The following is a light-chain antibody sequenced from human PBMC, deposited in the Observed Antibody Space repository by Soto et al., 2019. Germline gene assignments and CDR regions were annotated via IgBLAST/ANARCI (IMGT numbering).Light chain of an antibody. CDR1: QDISNY. CDR3: QQYDILPYT. CDR2: DAS. Sequence: DIPMTQSPSSLSASVGDRVTITCQASQDISNYLNWYQQKPGKAPKLLIYDASNLETGVPSRFSGSGSGTDFTFPISSLQPEDIAMYYCQQYDILPYTFGQGTKLEIK. V-gene: IGKV1-33*01. J-gene: IGKJ2*01.